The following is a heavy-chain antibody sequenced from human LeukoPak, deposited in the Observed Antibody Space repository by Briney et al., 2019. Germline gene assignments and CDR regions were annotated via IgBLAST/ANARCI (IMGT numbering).Heavy chain of an antibody. J-gene: IGHJ4*02. CDR2: ISSNGGST. Sequence: GGSLRLSCAASGFTFSSYAMRWVRQAPGKGLEYVSAISSNGGSTYYANSVKGRFTISRDNSKNTLYLQMGSLRAEDMAVYYCARVKFLAPYVGYDSSGYYSDWSRGTLVTVSP. CDR3: ARVKFLAPYVGYDSSGYYSD. V-gene: IGHV3-64*01. D-gene: IGHD3-22*01. CDR1: GFTFSSYA.